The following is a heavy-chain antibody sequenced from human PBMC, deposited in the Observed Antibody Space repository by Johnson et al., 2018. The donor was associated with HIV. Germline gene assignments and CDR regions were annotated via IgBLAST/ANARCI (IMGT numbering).Heavy chain of an antibody. Sequence: VQLVESGGGLVQPGRSLRLSCAASGFTFDDYAMHWVRQAPGKGLEWVSGISWNSGSIGYADSVKGRFTISRDNAKNSLYLQMNSLRAEDTALYYCASDNMQAFDIGGQGTMVTVSS. J-gene: IGHJ3*02. CDR2: ISWNSGSI. D-gene: IGHD2-2*01. CDR1: GFTFDDYA. CDR3: ASDNMQAFDI. V-gene: IGHV3-9*01.